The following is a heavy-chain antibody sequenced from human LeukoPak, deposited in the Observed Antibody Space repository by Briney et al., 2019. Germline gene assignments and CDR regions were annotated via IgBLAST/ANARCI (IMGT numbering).Heavy chain of an antibody. CDR2: IKHDGGEK. CDR1: GFSSSSFW. Sequence: GGSLRLSCAASGFSSSSFWMSWVRQAPGKGLEWVAGIKHDGGEKYYVDSVKGRFTISRDNAKNSLYLQMNSLRAEDTAMYFCARGSRSSDYWGQGTLVTVSS. CDR3: ARGSRSSDY. V-gene: IGHV3-7*01. J-gene: IGHJ4*02. D-gene: IGHD2-15*01.